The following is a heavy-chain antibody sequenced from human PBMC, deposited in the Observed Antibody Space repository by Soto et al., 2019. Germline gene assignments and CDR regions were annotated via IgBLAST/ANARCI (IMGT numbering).Heavy chain of an antibody. V-gene: IGHV4-30-2*01. Sequence: PSDTLSLTCAISCAPITWGDYSWNWIRQPPGKGLEWIGYIFHGGSTYYNPSLRSRVTISVDRSRTQFSLKMSSVTAADTAVYYCARGRVVVPAAVMFNCLDPWGQGALVTVSS. CDR2: IFHGGST. J-gene: IGHJ5*02. CDR1: CAPITWGDYS. D-gene: IGHD2-2*01. CDR3: ARGRVVVPAAVMFNCLDP.